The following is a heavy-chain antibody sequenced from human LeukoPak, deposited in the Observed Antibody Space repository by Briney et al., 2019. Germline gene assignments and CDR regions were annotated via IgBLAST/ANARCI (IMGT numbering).Heavy chain of an antibody. CDR1: GGSFSGYY. Sequence: SETLSLTCAVYGGSFSGYYWSWIRQPPGKGLEWIGEINHSGSTNYNPSLKSRVTISVDTSKNQFSLKLTSVTAADTAVYYCARDSGTTGEVKFDPWGQGILVTVSS. CDR3: ARDSGTTGEVKFDP. V-gene: IGHV4-34*01. CDR2: INHSGST. J-gene: IGHJ5*02. D-gene: IGHD3-10*01.